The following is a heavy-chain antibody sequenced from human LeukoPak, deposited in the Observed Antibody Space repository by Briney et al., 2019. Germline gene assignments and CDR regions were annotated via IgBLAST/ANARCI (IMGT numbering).Heavy chain of an antibody. D-gene: IGHD3-16*01. V-gene: IGHV1-18*01. CDR3: AREYTGDYYSYYGMDV. CDR2: ISAYNGNT. CDR1: GYTFTSYG. Sequence: ASVKVSCKASGYTFTSYGISWVRQAPGQGLEWMGWISAYNGNTNYAQKLQGRVTMTTDTSTSTAYMELRSLRSDDTAVYYCAREYTGDYYSYYGMDVWGQGTTVTVSS. J-gene: IGHJ6*02.